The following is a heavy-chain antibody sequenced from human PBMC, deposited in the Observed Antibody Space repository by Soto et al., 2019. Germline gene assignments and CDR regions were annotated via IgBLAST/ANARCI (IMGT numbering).Heavy chain of an antibody. Sequence: QITLKESGPTLVKPTQTLTLTCTFSGFSLSTSGVGVGWIRQPPGKALEWLALIYWDDDKRYSPSLKSRLTITKDNSKNQVVLTMTNMDPVDTATYYCAHSLFTIFGVPYGMDVWGQGTKVTVSS. CDR3: AHSLFTIFGVPYGMDV. J-gene: IGHJ6*02. CDR2: IYWDDDK. D-gene: IGHD3-3*01. V-gene: IGHV2-5*02. CDR1: GFSLSTSGVG.